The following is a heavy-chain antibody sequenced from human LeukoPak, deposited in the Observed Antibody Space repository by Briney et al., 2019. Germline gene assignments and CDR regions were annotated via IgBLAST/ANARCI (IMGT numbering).Heavy chain of an antibody. CDR1: GGSFSGYY. V-gene: IGHV4-34*01. Sequence: SETLSLTCAVYGGSFSGYYWSWIRQPPGKGLEWIGEINHSGSTNYNPSLKSRVTISVDTSKNQFSLKLSSVTAADTAVYYCARVYCSSTSCYEGYYYYGMDVWGQGTTVTVSS. D-gene: IGHD2-2*01. CDR3: ARVYCSSTSCYEGYYYYGMDV. J-gene: IGHJ6*02. CDR2: INHSGST.